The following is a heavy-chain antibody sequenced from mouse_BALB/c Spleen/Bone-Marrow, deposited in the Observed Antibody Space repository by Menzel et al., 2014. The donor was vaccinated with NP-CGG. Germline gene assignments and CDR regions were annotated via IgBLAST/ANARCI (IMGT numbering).Heavy chain of an antibody. Sequence: VQLQQPGAELVKPGASVKLSCTASGFNIKDTYMHWVKQRPEQGLEWIGRIDPANGNTKYDPKFQGKATITADTSSNPASLQLSALTSEAPAFYYFARWDYGRACFAYGGQGTLVTVSA. CDR2: IDPANGNT. D-gene: IGHD1-1*01. J-gene: IGHJ3*01. CDR1: GFNIKDTY. CDR3: ARWDYGRACFAY. V-gene: IGHV14-3*02.